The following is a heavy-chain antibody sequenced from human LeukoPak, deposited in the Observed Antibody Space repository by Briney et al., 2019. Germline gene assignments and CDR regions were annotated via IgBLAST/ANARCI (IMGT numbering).Heavy chain of an antibody. J-gene: IGHJ4*02. CDR2: INSNGDDT. CDR3: ARAEIMITFFDY. D-gene: IGHD3-16*01. CDR1: GFTFSHYS. Sequence: GGSLRLSCAASGFTFSHYSMHWVRQAPGKGLEYVSAINSNGDDTYYANSVKGRFTISRDNSKNTLYLQMNSLRAEDTAVYYCARAEIMITFFDYWGQGTLVTVSS. V-gene: IGHV3-64*01.